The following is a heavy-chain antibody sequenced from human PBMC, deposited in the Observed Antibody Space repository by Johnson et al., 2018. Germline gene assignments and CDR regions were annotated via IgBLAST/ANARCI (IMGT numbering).Heavy chain of an antibody. J-gene: IGHJ3*02. CDR1: GFTFSTYD. CDR2: ISYDGSNK. V-gene: IGHV3-30*03. CDR3: ASSGGSYGLPIDAFDI. D-gene: IGHD5-18*01. Sequence: VQLLETGGGVVQPGRSLRLSCAASGFTFSTYDMHWVRQAPGKGLEWVAVISYDGSNKYYADSVKGRFTISRDDSKNTLYLQMNSLRAEDTAVYYCASSGGSYGLPIDAFDIWGQGTMVTVSS.